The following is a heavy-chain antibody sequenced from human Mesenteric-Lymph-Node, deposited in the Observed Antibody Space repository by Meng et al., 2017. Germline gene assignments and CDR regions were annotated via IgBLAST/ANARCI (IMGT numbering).Heavy chain of an antibody. CDR3: ARVAAAGNEWFDP. J-gene: IGHJ5*02. Sequence: QVHAQEAGPELGKPSQTLSPTCTVSGGSISSGGYSWSWIRQHPGKGLEWIGYIHSSGSTYYNPSLKSRVTISVDKSKNQFSLKLSSVTAADTAVYYCARVAAAGNEWFDPWGQGTLVTVSS. D-gene: IGHD6-13*01. CDR2: IHSSGST. V-gene: IGHV4-31*03. CDR1: GGSISSGGYS.